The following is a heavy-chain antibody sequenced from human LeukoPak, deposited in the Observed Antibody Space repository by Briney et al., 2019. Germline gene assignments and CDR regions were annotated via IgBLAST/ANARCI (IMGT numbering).Heavy chain of an antibody. CDR3: ARGYYDFWSGYSGYFDY. CDR2: IYPGDSDT. Sequence: GESLKISCKGSGYSFTSYWIGWVRQMPGKGLEWMGIIYPGDSDTRYSPSFQGQVTISADKSISTAYLQWSSLKASDTAMYYSARGYYDFWSGYSGYFDYWGQGTLVTVSS. D-gene: IGHD3-3*01. J-gene: IGHJ4*02. V-gene: IGHV5-51*01. CDR1: GYSFTSYW.